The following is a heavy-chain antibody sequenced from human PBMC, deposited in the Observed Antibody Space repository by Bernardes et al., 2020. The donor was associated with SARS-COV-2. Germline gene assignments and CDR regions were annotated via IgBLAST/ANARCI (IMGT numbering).Heavy chain of an antibody. Sequence: GGSLRLSCSAPGFTFSSYAIHWVRPAPGKGLEWVAVISYDGSNKYYADSVKGRFTISRDNSKNTLYLQMNSLRAEDTAVYYCARPYSSSWYGLGIDYWGQGTLVTVSS. CDR1: GFTFSSYA. CDR3: ARPYSSSWYGLGIDY. CDR2: ISYDGSNK. J-gene: IGHJ4*02. V-gene: IGHV3-30*16. D-gene: IGHD6-13*01.